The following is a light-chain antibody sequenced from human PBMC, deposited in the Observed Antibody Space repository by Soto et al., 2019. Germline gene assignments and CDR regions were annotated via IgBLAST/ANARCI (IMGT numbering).Light chain of an antibody. CDR2: TAS. CDR3: QKYDSVPWS. J-gene: IGKJ1*01. Sequence: DIPMTQSPTSLSASVGDRVTITCRASQGIGYNLAWYQQKPGKVPKVLIYTASTLHSGVPSRFSGSGSGTEFTLTINSLQPEDVATYFCQKYDSVPWSFGQGIRVEI. V-gene: IGKV1-27*01. CDR1: QGIGYN.